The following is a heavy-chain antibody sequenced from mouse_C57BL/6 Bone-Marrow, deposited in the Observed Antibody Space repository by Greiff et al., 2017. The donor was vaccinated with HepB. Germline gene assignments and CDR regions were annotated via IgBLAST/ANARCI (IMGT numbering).Heavy chain of an antibody. D-gene: IGHD1-1*01. CDR3: ARGDYYGRTTWFAY. CDR2: INPSTGGT. Sequence: EVKLQESGPELVKPGASVKISCKASGYSFTGYYMNWVKQSPEKSLEWIGEINPSTGGTTYNQKFKAKATLTVDKSSSTAYMQLKSLTSEDSAVYYCARGDYYGRTTWFAYWGQGTLVTVSA. J-gene: IGHJ3*01. V-gene: IGHV1-42*01. CDR1: GYSFTGYY.